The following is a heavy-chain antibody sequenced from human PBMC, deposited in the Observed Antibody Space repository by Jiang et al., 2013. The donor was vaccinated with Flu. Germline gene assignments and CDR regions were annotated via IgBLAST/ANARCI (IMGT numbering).Heavy chain of an antibody. Sequence: TSQTLSLTCAISGDSVSSNSAAWNWIRQSPSRGLEWLGRTYYRSKWYNDYAVSVKSRITINPDTSKNQFSLQLNSVTPEDTAVYYCARDSFMAGYSSGWQPPPLDYWGQGTLVTVSS. CDR3: ARDSFMAGYSSGWQPPPLDY. J-gene: IGHJ4*02. CDR1: GDSVSSNSAA. V-gene: IGHV6-1*01. CDR2: TYYRSKWYN. D-gene: IGHD6-19*01.